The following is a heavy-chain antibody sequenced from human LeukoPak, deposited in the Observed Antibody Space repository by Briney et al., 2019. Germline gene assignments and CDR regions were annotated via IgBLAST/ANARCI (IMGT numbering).Heavy chain of an antibody. J-gene: IGHJ4*02. CDR1: GYSFTSYW. CDR3: ARASIAARPGPGNFDY. Sequence: GESLKISCKGTGYSFTSYWIGWVRQMPGKGLEWMGIIYPGDSDTRYSPSFQGQVTISADKSISTAYLQWSSLKASDTAMYYCARASIAARPGPGNFDYWGQGTLVTVSS. CDR2: IYPGDSDT. D-gene: IGHD6-6*01. V-gene: IGHV5-51*01.